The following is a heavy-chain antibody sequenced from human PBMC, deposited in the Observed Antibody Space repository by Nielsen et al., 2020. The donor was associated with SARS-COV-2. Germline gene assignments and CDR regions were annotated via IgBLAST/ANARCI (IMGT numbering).Heavy chain of an antibody. V-gene: IGHV4-59*08. CDR1: GGSISSYY. J-gene: IGHJ4*02. CDR2: IYYSGST. Sequence: SETLSLTCTVSGGSISSYYWSWIRQPPGKGLEWIGYIYYSGSTNYNHSLKSRLTISVDTSRNQFSLNLRSVTAADTAVYYCARSAAYYDFWSGYSLDSGGQGTLVPV. D-gene: IGHD3-3*01. CDR3: ARSAAYYDFWSGYSLDS.